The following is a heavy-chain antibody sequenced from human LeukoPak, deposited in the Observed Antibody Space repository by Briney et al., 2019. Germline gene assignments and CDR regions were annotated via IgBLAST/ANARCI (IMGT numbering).Heavy chain of an antibody. V-gene: IGHV3-30*04. J-gene: IGHJ5*02. Sequence: GGSLRLSCTASGFTFGDYAMSWVRQAPGKGLEWVAVISYDGSNKYYADSVRGRFTISRDNSKNTLYLQMNSLRAEDTAVYYCARESLVGYCSGGSCRGWFDPWGQGTLVTVSS. CDR1: GFTFGDYA. D-gene: IGHD2-15*01. CDR3: ARESLVGYCSGGSCRGWFDP. CDR2: ISYDGSNK.